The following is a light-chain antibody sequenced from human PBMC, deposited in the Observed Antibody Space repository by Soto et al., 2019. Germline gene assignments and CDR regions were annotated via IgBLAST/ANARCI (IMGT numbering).Light chain of an antibody. V-gene: IGLV2-14*03. CDR1: SRDVGGYSY. CDR3: SSFTSYSTLV. J-gene: IGLJ2*01. CDR2: DVN. Sequence: QSALTQPASVSGSPGQSITISCTGTSRDVGGYSYVSWYQQHPGKAPKLMIYDVNNRPSGVSDRFSGSKSGNTASLTISGLQAEDEYDYYCSSFTSYSTLVFGGGTKLTVL.